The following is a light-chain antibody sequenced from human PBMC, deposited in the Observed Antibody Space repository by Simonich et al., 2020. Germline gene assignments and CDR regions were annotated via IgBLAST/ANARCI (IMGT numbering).Light chain of an antibody. V-gene: IGLV2-14*01. J-gene: IGLJ3*02. CDR1: SSDVGGYNY. Sequence: QSALTQPASVSGSPGQSITISCTGTSSDVGGYNYVSWYQQHPGKAPNLMIYDVSKRPSGVSNRFSGSKSGNTASLTISGLQAEDEADYYCSSYTSGSTWVFGGGTKLTVL. CDR2: DVS. CDR3: SSYTSGSTWV.